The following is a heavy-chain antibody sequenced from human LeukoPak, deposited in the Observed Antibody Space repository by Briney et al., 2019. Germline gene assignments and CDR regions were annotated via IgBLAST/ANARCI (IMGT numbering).Heavy chain of an antibody. D-gene: IGHD1-26*01. CDR1: GYTLTKLS. CDR3: ATDPAVGATLSN. CDR2: FDPEDGET. V-gene: IGHV1-24*01. Sequence: ASVKVSCKVSGYTLTKLSMHWVRQAPGKGLEWMGGFDPEDGETIYAQKFQGRVTMTEDTSTDTAYMELSSLRSEDTAVYYCATDPAVGATLSNWGQGILVTVSS. J-gene: IGHJ4*02.